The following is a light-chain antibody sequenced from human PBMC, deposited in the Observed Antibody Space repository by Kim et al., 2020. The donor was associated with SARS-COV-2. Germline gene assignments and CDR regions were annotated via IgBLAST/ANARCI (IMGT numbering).Light chain of an antibody. CDR1: SSNIGNNY. CDR2: DNN. J-gene: IGLJ3*02. CDR3: GTWDSSLSGLV. V-gene: IGLV1-51*01. Sequence: QSVLTQPPSVSAAPGQKVTISCSGSSSNIGNNYVSWYQQLPGTAPKLLIYDNNKRPSGIPDRFSGSKSGTSATLGITGLLTGDEADYYCGTWDSSLSGLVFGGGTKVTVL.